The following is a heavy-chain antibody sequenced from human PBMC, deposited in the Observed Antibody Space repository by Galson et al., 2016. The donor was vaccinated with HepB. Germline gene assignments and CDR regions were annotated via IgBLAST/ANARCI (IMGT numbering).Heavy chain of an antibody. Sequence: SLRLSCAASGFTFDKYGMTRFRQAPGKGLEWVSTICGRCGDMDYADSVKGRFTISRDDSKNTLYLHMNSLRVEDTAIYHCAIDPSQWHDLLFGNWAQGTLVTVSA. CDR3: AIDPSQWHDLLFGN. CDR1: GFTFDKYG. V-gene: IGHV3-23*01. CDR2: ICGRCGDM. D-gene: IGHD6-19*01. J-gene: IGHJ4*02.